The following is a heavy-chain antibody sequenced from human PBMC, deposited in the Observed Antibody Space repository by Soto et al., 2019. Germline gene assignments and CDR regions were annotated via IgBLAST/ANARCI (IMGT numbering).Heavy chain of an antibody. D-gene: IGHD3-3*01. CDR1: RFTLSNAW. CDR3: TTALPPLFGVLISPADWYYGMDV. J-gene: IGHJ6*02. Sequence: EVQLVDSGGGLVKSGGSLRLSCAASRFTLSNAWMNWVRQAPGKGLEWVVRIKSKTDGGTTDYAAPVKGRFTISRDDSKNTLYLQMNSLKTEDTAVYYCTTALPPLFGVLISPADWYYGMDVWGQGTTVTVSS. V-gene: IGHV3-15*07. CDR2: IKSKTDGGTT.